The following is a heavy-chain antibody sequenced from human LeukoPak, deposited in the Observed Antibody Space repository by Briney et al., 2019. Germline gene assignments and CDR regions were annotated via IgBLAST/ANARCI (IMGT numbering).Heavy chain of an antibody. J-gene: IGHJ4*02. CDR3: ARDLYSSRTN. D-gene: IGHD6-19*01. V-gene: IGHV1-2*06. Sequence: ASVKVSCKASGYTFIGYLMHWVRQAPGQGPEWVGRINPYNGGTKYAQKFQGRVTINSGPTISTAYMELSRLRSDDTAVYYCARDLYSSRTNWGQGTLVTVSS. CDR2: INPYNGGT. CDR1: GYTFIGYL.